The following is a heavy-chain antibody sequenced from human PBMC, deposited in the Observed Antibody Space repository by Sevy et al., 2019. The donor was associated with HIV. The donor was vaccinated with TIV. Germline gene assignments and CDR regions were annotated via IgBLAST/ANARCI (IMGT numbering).Heavy chain of an antibody. CDR1: GFTFTNYY. CDR2: IDQDGGEK. D-gene: IGHD3-9*01. J-gene: IGHJ6*03. V-gene: IGHV3-7*01. Sequence: GGSLRLSCAASGFTFTNYYMSWVRQAPGKGLEWVANIDQDGGEKYYVDSVKGRFTMSRDNARNSLFLQMNSLRAEDTAVYYCARARYYDILTGQNYYYSMDVWGKGTTVTVSS. CDR3: ARARYYDILTGQNYYYSMDV.